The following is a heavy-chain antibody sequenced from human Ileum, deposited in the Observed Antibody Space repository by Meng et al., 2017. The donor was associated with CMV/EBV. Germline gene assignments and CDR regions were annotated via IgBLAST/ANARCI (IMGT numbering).Heavy chain of an antibody. CDR1: GASISNTYY. J-gene: IGHJ4*02. CDR2: IFHSGTT. D-gene: IGHD6-25*01. V-gene: IGHV4-38-2*02. Sequence: SETLSLTCTVSGASISNTYYWGWVRQSPGKGLEWIGSIFHSGTTYYNPSLKSRVTISVDTSKNQFSLDVSSVTAADTAIYYCARDMTAAAAYDYWGQGTLVTVSS. CDR3: ARDMTAAAAYDY.